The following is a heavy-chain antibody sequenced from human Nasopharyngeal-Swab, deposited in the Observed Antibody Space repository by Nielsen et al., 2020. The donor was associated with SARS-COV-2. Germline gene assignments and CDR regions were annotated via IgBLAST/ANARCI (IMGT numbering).Heavy chain of an antibody. CDR1: GGSFSGYY. D-gene: IGHD3-10*01. Sequence: SETLSLTCAVYGGSFSGYYWSWIRQPPGKGLEWIGEINHSGSTNYNPSLKSRVTISVDTSKNQFSLKLSSVTAADTAAYYCARGRGHFDYCGQVTLVTVSS. CDR2: INHSGST. CDR3: ARGRGHFDY. V-gene: IGHV4-34*01. J-gene: IGHJ4*02.